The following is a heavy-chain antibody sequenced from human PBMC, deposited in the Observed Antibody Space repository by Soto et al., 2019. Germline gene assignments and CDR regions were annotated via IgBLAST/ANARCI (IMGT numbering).Heavy chain of an antibody. Sequence: QVQLVESGGGVVQPGRSLRLSCAASGFTFSSYGMHWVRQAPGKGLEWVALISYDGSNKYYADSVKGRFTISRDNSKNTLYLQMNSLRAEDTAVYYCAKVSTMIVVEYFDYWGQGTLVTVSS. J-gene: IGHJ4*02. CDR1: GFTFSSYG. CDR2: ISYDGSNK. CDR3: AKVSTMIVVEYFDY. D-gene: IGHD3-22*01. V-gene: IGHV3-30*18.